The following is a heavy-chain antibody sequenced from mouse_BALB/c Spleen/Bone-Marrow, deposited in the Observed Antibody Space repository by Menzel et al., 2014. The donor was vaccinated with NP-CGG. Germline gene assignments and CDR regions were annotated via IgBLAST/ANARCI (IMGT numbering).Heavy chain of an antibody. V-gene: IGHV14-3*02. Sequence: VQLQQPGAELMKPGASVKLSCTASGFNIKDTYMHWVKQRPEQGLEWIGRIDPANGNTKYDPKFQGKATITADTSSNTAYLQLSSLTSEDTAVYYCAGGWLPSYAMDYWGQGTSVTVSS. CDR1: GFNIKDTY. CDR2: IDPANGNT. J-gene: IGHJ4*01. D-gene: IGHD2-2*01. CDR3: AGGWLPSYAMDY.